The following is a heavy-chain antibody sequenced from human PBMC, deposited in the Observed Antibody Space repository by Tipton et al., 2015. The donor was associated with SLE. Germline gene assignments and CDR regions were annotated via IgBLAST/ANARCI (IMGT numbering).Heavy chain of an antibody. J-gene: IGHJ4*02. CDR3: ASFFGLGIAADY. Sequence: SLRLSCAASGFTFSSYAMSWVRQAPGKGLEWVSAISGSGGSTYYADSVKGRLTISRDNAKNTLYLQMNSLRAEDTAVYYCASFFGLGIAADYWGQGTLVTVSS. V-gene: IGHV3-23*01. CDR1: GFTFSSYA. CDR2: ISGSGGST. D-gene: IGHD6-13*01.